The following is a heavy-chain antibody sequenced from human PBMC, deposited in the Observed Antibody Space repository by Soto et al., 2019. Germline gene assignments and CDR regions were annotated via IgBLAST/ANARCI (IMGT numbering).Heavy chain of an antibody. V-gene: IGHV1-18*04. Sequence: ASVKVSCKASGYTFTSYGISWVRQAPGQGLEWMGWISAYNGNTNYAQKLQGRVTMTTDTSTSTAYMELRSLRSDDTAVYYCARTVSANTYYDYVWGSYRTYFDYWGQGTLVTVSS. CDR3: ARTVSANTYYDYVWGSYRTYFDY. CDR1: GYTFTSYG. D-gene: IGHD3-16*02. J-gene: IGHJ4*02. CDR2: ISAYNGNT.